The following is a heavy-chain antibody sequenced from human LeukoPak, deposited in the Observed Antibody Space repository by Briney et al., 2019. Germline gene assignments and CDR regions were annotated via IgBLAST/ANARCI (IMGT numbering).Heavy chain of an antibody. Sequence: ASVKVSCKASGYTFTSYGISWVRQAPGQGLEWMGWISAYNGNTNYAQKLQGRVTMTTDTSTSTAYMELRRLRSDDTAVYYCARGVIFGVVLDAFDIWGQGTMVTVSS. CDR2: ISAYNGNT. CDR3: ARGVIFGVVLDAFDI. CDR1: GYTFTSYG. V-gene: IGHV1-18*01. J-gene: IGHJ3*02. D-gene: IGHD3-3*01.